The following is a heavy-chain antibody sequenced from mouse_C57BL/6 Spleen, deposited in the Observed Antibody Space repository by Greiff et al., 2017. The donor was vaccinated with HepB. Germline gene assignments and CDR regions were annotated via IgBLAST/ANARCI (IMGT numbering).Heavy chain of an antibody. V-gene: IGHV1-62-2*01. Sequence: QVQLKESGAELVKPGASVKLSCKASGYTFTEYTIHWVKQRSGQGLEWIGWFYPGSGSIKYNEKFKDKATLTADKSSSTVYMELSRLTSEDSAVYFGARHEDKHHTALGDMDYWGQGTSVTVSS. CDR1: GYTFTEYT. CDR3: ARHEDKHHTALGDMDY. J-gene: IGHJ4*01. CDR2: FYPGSGSI. D-gene: IGHD5-1-1*01.